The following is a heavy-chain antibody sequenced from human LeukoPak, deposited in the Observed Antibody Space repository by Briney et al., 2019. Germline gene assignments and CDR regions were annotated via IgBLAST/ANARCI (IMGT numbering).Heavy chain of an antibody. J-gene: IGHJ6*03. Sequence: SETLSLTCAVYGGSFSGYYWSWIRQPPGKGLEWIGEINHSGSTNYNPSLKSRVTISVDTSKNQFSLKLSSVTAADTAVYYCAREQEGFGELLRYYYYYMDVWGKGTTVTVSS. D-gene: IGHD3-10*01. CDR2: INHSGST. CDR1: GGSFSGYY. CDR3: AREQEGFGELLRYYYYYMDV. V-gene: IGHV4-34*01.